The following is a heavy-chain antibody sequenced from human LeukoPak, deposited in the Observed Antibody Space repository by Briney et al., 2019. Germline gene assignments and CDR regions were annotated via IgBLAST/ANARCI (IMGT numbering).Heavy chain of an antibody. V-gene: IGHV1-69*04. J-gene: IGHJ6*02. CDR3: ARRCSGGSCYSDYYYYGMDV. Sequence: SVKVSCKASGGTFSSYAISWVRQAPGQGLEWMGRIIPILGIANHAQKFQGRVTITADKSTSTAYMELSSLRSEDTAVYYCARRCSGGSCYSDYYYYGMDVWGQGTTVTVSS. CDR1: GGTFSSYA. CDR2: IIPILGIA. D-gene: IGHD2-15*01.